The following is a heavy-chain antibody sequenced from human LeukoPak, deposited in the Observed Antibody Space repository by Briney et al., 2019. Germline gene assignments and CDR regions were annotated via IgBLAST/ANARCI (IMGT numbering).Heavy chain of an antibody. D-gene: IGHD1-1*01. CDR3: ARALTTLTYEGY. Sequence: GGSLRLSCAASGFTFSSYTMHWIRQTPGKGLEWVSSISGSNSYIFYADSVKGRFTVSRDNAKDSLYLQMNSLRAEDTAVYYCARALTTLTYEGYWGQGTLVTVSS. J-gene: IGHJ4*02. V-gene: IGHV3-21*01. CDR2: ISGSNSYI. CDR1: GFTFSSYT.